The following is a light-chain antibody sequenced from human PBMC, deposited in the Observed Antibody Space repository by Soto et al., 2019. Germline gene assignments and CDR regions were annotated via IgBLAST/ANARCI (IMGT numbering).Light chain of an antibody. CDR1: QSVSSY. J-gene: IGKJ4*01. Sequence: EIVLRQSPATLSLSAGERATLSCRASQSVSSYLAWYQQKPGQAPRLLIYDASNRATGIPARFSGSGSGTDFTLTISSLEPEDFAVYYCQHRSNWPLTFGGGTKVDIK. CDR3: QHRSNWPLT. V-gene: IGKV3-11*01. CDR2: DAS.